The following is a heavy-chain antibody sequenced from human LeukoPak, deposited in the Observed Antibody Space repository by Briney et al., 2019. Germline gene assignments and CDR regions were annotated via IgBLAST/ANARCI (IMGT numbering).Heavy chain of an antibody. D-gene: IGHD6-19*01. Sequence: PSETLSLTCSVSDGSISRYFSRYYWSWIRQAPRKGLGWVAYINYSGNTNYNPSLKSRVTVSVHTSKNQLSLKLSSVTAADTAVYYCARQWLVSPLFDYWGQGTLVTVSS. V-gene: IGHV4-61*05. CDR3: ARQWLVSPLFDY. CDR2: INYSGNT. J-gene: IGHJ4*02. CDR1: DGSISRYFSRYY.